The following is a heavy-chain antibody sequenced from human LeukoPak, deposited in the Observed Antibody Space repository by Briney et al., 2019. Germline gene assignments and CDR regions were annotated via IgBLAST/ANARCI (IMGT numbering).Heavy chain of an antibody. CDR2: IDPSDSYT. CDR3: ARHPLVRGWYGMDV. D-gene: IGHD3-10*01. Sequence: GESLKISCKGSGYSFTSYWISWVRQMPGKGLAWMGRIDPSDSYTNYSPSFQGHATISADKSISTAYLQWSSLKASDTAMYHCARHPLVRGWYGMDVWGKGTTVTVSS. V-gene: IGHV5-10-1*01. J-gene: IGHJ6*04. CDR1: GYSFTSYW.